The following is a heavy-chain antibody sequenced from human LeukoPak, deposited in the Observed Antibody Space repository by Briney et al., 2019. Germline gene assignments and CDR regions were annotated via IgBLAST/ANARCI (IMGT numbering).Heavy chain of an antibody. CDR3: ARDLGSGWYYFDY. Sequence: GGSLRLSCAASGFTFSSYWMSWVRQAPGKGLEWVANIKQDGSEKYYVDSVKGRFTISRDNTKNSLYLQMNSLRAEDTAVYYCARDLGSGWYYFDYWGQGTLVTVSS. V-gene: IGHV3-7*01. D-gene: IGHD6-19*01. CDR1: GFTFSSYW. CDR2: IKQDGSEK. J-gene: IGHJ4*02.